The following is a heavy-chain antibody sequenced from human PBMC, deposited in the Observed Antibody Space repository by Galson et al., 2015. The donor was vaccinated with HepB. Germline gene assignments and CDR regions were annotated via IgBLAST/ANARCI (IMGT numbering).Heavy chain of an antibody. D-gene: IGHD3-22*01. J-gene: IGHJ4*02. Sequence: SLRLSCAASGFTFSGSAMHWVRQASGKGLEWVGRIRSKTNSYATAYAASVKGRFTISRDDSKNTAYLQMNSLKTEDTAVYYCTRLGTHYYDSSGYGVWGQGTLVTVSS. V-gene: IGHV3-73*01. CDR2: IRSKTNSYAT. CDR3: TRLGTHYYDSSGYGV. CDR1: GFTFSGSA.